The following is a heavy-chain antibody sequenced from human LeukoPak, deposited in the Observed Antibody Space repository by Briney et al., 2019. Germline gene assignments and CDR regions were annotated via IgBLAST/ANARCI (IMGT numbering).Heavy chain of an antibody. CDR3: ARVSRGYDLGKDY. CDR1: GFTFSSYS. CDR2: ISSSSSYI. J-gene: IGHJ4*02. Sequence: TGGSLRLSCAASGFTFSSYSMNWVRQAPGKGLEWVSSISSSSSYIYYADSVKGRFTISRDNAKNSLYLQMNSLRAEDTAVYYCARVSRGYDLGKDYWGQGTLVTVSS. D-gene: IGHD5-12*01. V-gene: IGHV3-21*01.